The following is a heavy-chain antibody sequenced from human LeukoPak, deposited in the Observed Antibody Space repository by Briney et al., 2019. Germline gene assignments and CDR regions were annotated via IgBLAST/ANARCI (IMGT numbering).Heavy chain of an antibody. J-gene: IGHJ3*02. CDR3: ARGPSIAARYDAFDI. CDR2: ISSSGNTI. V-gene: IGHV3-48*03. D-gene: IGHD6-6*01. Sequence: GRSLRLSCAASEFTFTSYELNWVRQAPGKGLEWVSYISSSGNTISYADSVKGRFTISRDDAKNSLYLQVISLRAEDTAVYYCARGPSIAARYDAFDIWGQGTMVTVSS. CDR1: EFTFTSYE.